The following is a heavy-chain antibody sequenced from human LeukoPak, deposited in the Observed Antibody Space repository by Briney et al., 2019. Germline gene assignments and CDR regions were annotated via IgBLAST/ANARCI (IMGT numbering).Heavy chain of an antibody. V-gene: IGHV4-59*01. D-gene: IGHD3-10*01. CDR1: GGSISSYS. CDR3: ARAITVVRGVIFYYYYMDV. Sequence: ETLSLTRTLSGGSISSYSSSWIRQPPRKGLERIGYNYYSGSTTYNTSPSSRVTISVDTPPNQFSLTLRSVTAAGTAVYYCARAITVVRGVIFYYYYMDVWGKGRTVTVS. CDR2: NYYSGST. J-gene: IGHJ6*03.